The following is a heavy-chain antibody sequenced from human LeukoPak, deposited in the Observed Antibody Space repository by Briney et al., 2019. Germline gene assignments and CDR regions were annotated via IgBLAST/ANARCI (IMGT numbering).Heavy chain of an antibody. Sequence: GASVKVSFKASGYPFTNYGIYWGRPAPGQGLAWMAWISAYNGNTNYAQKLQGRVTVTTDTSTSTAYMELRSLRSDDTAMYYCARAEGVVVAAHIDVWGKGTTVTVSS. CDR2: ISAYNGNT. J-gene: IGHJ6*03. V-gene: IGHV1-18*01. CDR3: ARAEGVVVAAHIDV. D-gene: IGHD2-15*01. CDR1: GYPFTNYG.